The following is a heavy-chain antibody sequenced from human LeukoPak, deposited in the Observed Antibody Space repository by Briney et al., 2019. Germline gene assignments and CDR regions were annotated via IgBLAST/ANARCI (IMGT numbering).Heavy chain of an antibody. Sequence: SVTVSCKASGGTFSSYAISWVRQAPGQGLEWMGGIIPIFGTANYAQKFQGRVTITADESTSTAYMELSSPRSEDTAVYYCARAGGGYSYGYSDYWGQGTLVTVSS. CDR3: ARAGGGYSYGYSDY. V-gene: IGHV1-69*13. CDR2: IIPIFGTA. CDR1: GGTFSSYA. J-gene: IGHJ4*02. D-gene: IGHD5-18*01.